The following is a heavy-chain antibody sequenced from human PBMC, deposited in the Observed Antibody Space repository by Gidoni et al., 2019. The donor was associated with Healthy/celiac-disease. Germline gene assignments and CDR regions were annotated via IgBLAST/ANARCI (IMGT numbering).Heavy chain of an antibody. CDR2: IRSKANSYAT. D-gene: IGHD1-26*01. V-gene: IGHV3-73*01. J-gene: IGHJ4*02. CDR3: TRRGTLSGSYYEFDY. CDR1: GFTFSGSA. Sequence: EVQLVESGGGLVQPGGSLTLSCAASGFTFSGSAMLWVRQASGKGLEWVGRIRSKANSYATAYAASVKGRFTISRDDSKNTAYLQMNSLKTEDTAVYYCTRRGTLSGSYYEFDYWGQGTLVTVSS.